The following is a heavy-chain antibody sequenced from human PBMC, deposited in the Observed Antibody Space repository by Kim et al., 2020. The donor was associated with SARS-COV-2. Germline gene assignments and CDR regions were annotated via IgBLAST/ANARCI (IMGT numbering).Heavy chain of an antibody. Sequence: GGSLRLSCEVSGFSFARFGMHWVRQAPGKGLEWVATIWSDESHKYYGDSVKGRFTISRDNSKNTLFMEMNSLRVEDSAVYYCAIGGAAAGVLGMDVWGQGTTVTVSS. V-gene: IGHV3-33*03. CDR3: AIGGAAAGVLGMDV. J-gene: IGHJ6*02. D-gene: IGHD6-25*01. CDR1: GFSFARFG. CDR2: IWSDESHK.